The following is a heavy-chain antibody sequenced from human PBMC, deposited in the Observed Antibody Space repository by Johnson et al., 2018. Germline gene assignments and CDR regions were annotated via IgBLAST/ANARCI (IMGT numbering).Heavy chain of an antibody. CDR2: TSSDGRNK. CDR1: GITFSSYG. J-gene: IGHJ3*02. V-gene: IGHV3-30*03. D-gene: IGHD1-26*01. CDR3: ARGMVPPSGSYYERRPGDAFDI. Sequence: QVQLVESGGGVVQPGRSLGLSCAVSGITFSSYGMHWVRQAPGKGLEWVAGTSSDGRNKYYADSVKGRFTISRDNSKNTLYLQMNSLRAEETAVYYRARGMVPPSGSYYERRPGDAFDIWGQGTMVTVSS.